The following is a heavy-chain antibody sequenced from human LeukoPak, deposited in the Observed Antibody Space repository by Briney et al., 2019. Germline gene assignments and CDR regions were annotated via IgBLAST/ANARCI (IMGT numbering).Heavy chain of an antibody. CDR1: GFTFSSYS. Sequence: GGSLRLSCAASGFTFSSYSMNWVRQAPGKGLEWVSSISSSSSYIYYADSVKGRFTISRDNAKNSLYLQMNSLRAEDTAVYYCARDDDSGGSESLAFDIWGQGTMVTVSS. D-gene: IGHD1-26*01. V-gene: IGHV3-21*01. CDR3: ARDDDSGGSESLAFDI. J-gene: IGHJ3*02. CDR2: ISSSSSYI.